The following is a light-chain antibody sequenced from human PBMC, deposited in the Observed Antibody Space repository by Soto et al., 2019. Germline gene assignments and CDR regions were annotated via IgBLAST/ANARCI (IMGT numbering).Light chain of an antibody. V-gene: IGKV1-39*01. J-gene: IGKJ1*01. CDR1: QTISSY. CDR3: QHYNSYSEA. Sequence: IQVTQSPSSLSTSKGERVTITCRAKQTISSYLNWYKQKPGKAPKLLIYGASNLQSGVPSRFSGSGSGTEFTLTISSLQPDDFATYYCQHYNSYSEAFGQGTKV. CDR2: GAS.